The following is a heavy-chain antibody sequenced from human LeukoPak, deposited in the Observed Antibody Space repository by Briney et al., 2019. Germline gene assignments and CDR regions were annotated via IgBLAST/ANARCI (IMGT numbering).Heavy chain of an antibody. Sequence: GGSLRLSCAASGFTVSSSYMSWVRQAPGKGLEWVSIISSAGTTYYADSVKGRFTISRDNSKNTLYLQMNSLRAEDTAVYYCACRGSFDPWGQGTLVTVSS. CDR3: ACRGSFDP. CDR2: ISSAGTT. V-gene: IGHV3-53*01. D-gene: IGHD3-10*01. J-gene: IGHJ5*02. CDR1: GFTVSSSY.